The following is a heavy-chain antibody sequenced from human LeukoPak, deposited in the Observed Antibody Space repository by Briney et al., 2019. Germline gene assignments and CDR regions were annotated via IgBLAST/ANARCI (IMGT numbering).Heavy chain of an antibody. CDR3: ARVGGYSYAYAFDY. Sequence: GGSLRLSCAASGFTFSTYSMNWVRQASGKGLEWVSSISTSSSYINYADAVKGRFTISRDNAKNSLYLQMNSLRAEDTAVYYCARVGGYSYAYAFDYWGQGTLVTVSS. CDR1: GFTFSTYS. J-gene: IGHJ4*02. D-gene: IGHD5-18*01. CDR2: ISTSSSYI. V-gene: IGHV3-21*01.